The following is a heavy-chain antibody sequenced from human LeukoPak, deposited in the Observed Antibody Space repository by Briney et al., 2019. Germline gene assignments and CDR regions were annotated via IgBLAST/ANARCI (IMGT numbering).Heavy chain of an antibody. CDR1: GGTFSSYA. Sequence: SVKVSCKASGGTFSSYAISWVRQAPGQGLEWMGGIIPIFGTANYAQKFQGRVTMTRDMSTSTVYMELSSLRSDDTAVYYCARVAGAVGVVTGSGYYFDYWGQGTLVTVSS. J-gene: IGHJ4*02. V-gene: IGHV1-69*05. CDR3: ARVAGAVGVVTGSGYYFDY. CDR2: IIPIFGTA. D-gene: IGHD2-21*02.